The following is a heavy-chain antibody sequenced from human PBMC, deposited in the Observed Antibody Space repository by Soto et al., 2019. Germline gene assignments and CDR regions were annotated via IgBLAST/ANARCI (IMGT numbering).Heavy chain of an antibody. CDR1: GYGFTTYG. V-gene: IGHV1-18*01. Sequence: QVHLVQSGAEVKKPGASVKVSCKGSGYGFTTYGITWVRQAPGQGLEWMAWISAHNGNTNYAQKLQGRVTVTRDTSTSTAYTELRSLRYDDTAVYYCARGRYGDYWGQGALVTVSS. D-gene: IGHD1-1*01. CDR3: ARGRYGDY. CDR2: ISAHNGNT. J-gene: IGHJ4*02.